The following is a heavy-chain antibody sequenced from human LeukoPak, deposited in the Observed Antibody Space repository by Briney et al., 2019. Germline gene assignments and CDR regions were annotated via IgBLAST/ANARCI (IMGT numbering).Heavy chain of an antibody. D-gene: IGHD2-2*01. CDR2: INHSGST. Sequence: PSETLSLTCAVYGGSFSGYYWSWIRRPPGKGLEWIGEINHSGSTNYNPSLKSRVAISVDTSKNQFSLKLNSVTAADTAVYYCARRTVVVPAALDYWGQGTLVTVSS. V-gene: IGHV4-34*01. J-gene: IGHJ4*02. CDR3: ARRTVVVPAALDY. CDR1: GGSFSGYY.